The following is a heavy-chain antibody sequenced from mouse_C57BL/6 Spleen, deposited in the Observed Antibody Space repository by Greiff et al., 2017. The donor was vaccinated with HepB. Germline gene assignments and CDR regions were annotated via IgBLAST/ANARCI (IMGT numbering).Heavy chain of an antibody. J-gene: IGHJ4*01. V-gene: IGHV6-3*01. CDR2: IRLKSDNYAT. Sequence: EVQLVESGGGLVQPGGSMKLSCVASGFTFSNYWMNWVRQSPEKGLEWVAQIRLKSDNYATHYAESVKGRFTISRDDSKSSVYLQMNNLRAEDTGIYYCTGGGNYLYAMDYWGQGTSVTVSS. D-gene: IGHD2-1*01. CDR3: TGGGNYLYAMDY. CDR1: GFTFSNYW.